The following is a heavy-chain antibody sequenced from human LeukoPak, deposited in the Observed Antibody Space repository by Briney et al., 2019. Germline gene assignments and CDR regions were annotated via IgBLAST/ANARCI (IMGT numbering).Heavy chain of an antibody. V-gene: IGHV3-7*01. CDR2: IKQDGSEK. CDR3: AREISSWYQTEGSFDP. Sequence: GGSLRLSCAASGFTFSNYWVSWVRQAPGKGLEWVANIKQDGSEKYNVESVEGRFTISRDNAKSSLYLQMISLRAEDTAVYFCAREISSWYQTEGSFDPWGQGTLVTVSS. CDR1: GFTFSNYW. D-gene: IGHD6-13*01. J-gene: IGHJ5*02.